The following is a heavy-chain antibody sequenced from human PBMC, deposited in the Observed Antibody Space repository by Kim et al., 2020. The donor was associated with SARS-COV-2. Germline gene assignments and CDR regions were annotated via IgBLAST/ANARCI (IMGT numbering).Heavy chain of an antibody. CDR3: ARYGRSLTADS. D-gene: IGHD2-15*01. Sequence: GGSLRLSCAASGFTFSDYWMNWVRQAPGTRLEWVGNIKPDGSDKSYVDSVKGRFTISRDNAKNSLYLKMNILRADDTAMYYCARYGRSLTADSWGHGSL. J-gene: IGHJ5*01. V-gene: IGHV3-7*01. CDR1: GFTFSDYW. CDR2: IKPDGSDK.